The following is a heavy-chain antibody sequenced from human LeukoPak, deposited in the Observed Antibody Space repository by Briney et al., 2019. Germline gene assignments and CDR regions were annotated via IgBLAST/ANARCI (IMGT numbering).Heavy chain of an antibody. CDR1: GFTFSSYA. CDR3: ARGPIFGVVITPYYFDY. D-gene: IGHD3-3*01. Sequence: PGGSLRLSCAASGFTFSSYAMHWVRQAPGKGLEYVSAVSSNGGGTYYADSVKGRFTISRDNSKNTLYLQMGSLRAEDMAVYYCARGPIFGVVITPYYFDYWGQGTLVTVSS. J-gene: IGHJ4*02. V-gene: IGHV3-64*02. CDR2: VSSNGGGT.